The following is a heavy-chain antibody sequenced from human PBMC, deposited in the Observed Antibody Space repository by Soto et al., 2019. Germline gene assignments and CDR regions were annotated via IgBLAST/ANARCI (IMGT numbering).Heavy chain of an antibody. D-gene: IGHD3-10*01. CDR3: ARVSHGSGPDY. CDR1: GGTFSSYT. CDR2: IIPILGIA. Sequence: QVQLVQSGAEVKKPGSSVKVSCKASGGTFSSYTISWVRQAPGQGLEWMGRIIPILGIANYAQKFQGRVTXTXXKSTSKAYMELSSLRSEDTAVYYWARVSHGSGPDYWGQGTLVTVSS. J-gene: IGHJ4*02. V-gene: IGHV1-69*02.